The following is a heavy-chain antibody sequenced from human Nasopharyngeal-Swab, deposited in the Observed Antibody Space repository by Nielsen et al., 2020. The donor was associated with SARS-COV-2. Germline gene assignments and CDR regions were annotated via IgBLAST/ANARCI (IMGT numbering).Heavy chain of an antibody. Sequence: SETLSLTCAVYGGSFSGYYWSWIRQPPGKGLEWIGEINHSGSTNYNPSHKSRVTISVDTSKNQFSLKLSSVTAADTAVYYCARHTANTEDWGQGTLVTVSS. J-gene: IGHJ4*02. D-gene: IGHD5-18*01. CDR3: ARHTANTED. CDR2: INHSGST. CDR1: GGSFSGYY. V-gene: IGHV4-34*01.